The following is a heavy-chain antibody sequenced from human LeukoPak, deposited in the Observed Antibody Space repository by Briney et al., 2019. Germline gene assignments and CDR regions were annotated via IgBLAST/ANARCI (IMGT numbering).Heavy chain of an antibody. CDR3: AKKGLLLWFGELPRSDYFDY. CDR1: GFTFSSYA. CDR2: ISGSGGST. V-gene: IGHV3-23*01. J-gene: IGHJ4*02. D-gene: IGHD3-10*01. Sequence: PGGSLRLSCAASGFTFSSYAMSWVRQAPGKGLEWVSAISGSGGSTYYADSVKGRFTISRDNSKNTLYLQMNSLRAEDTAVYYCAKKGLLLWFGELPRSDYFDYWGQGTLVTVSS.